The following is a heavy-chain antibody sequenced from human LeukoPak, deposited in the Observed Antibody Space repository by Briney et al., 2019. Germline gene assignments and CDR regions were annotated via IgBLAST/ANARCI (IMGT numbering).Heavy chain of an antibody. V-gene: IGHV4-39*01. J-gene: IGHJ6*03. D-gene: IGHD7-27*01. CDR2: IYYSGST. CDR3: ARHEETGDDSGYYYYMDV. Sequence: KTSETLSLTCTVSGGSISSSSYYWGWIRQPPGKGLEWIGSIYYSGSTYYNPSLKSRVTISVDTSENQFSLKLSSVTAADTAVYYCARHEETGDDSGYYYYMDVWGKGTTVTVSS. CDR1: GGSISSSSYY.